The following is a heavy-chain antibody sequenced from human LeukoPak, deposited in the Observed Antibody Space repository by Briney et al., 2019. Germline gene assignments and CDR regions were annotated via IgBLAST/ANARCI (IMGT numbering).Heavy chain of an antibody. Sequence: GGSLRLSCAASGFTFDDCAMHWVRQAPGKGLEWVSGINWSSGSIGYGDSVKGRFIISRDNAKNSLYLQMNSLRTEDMALYYCAKDNRNYYIDYWGQGTLVTVSS. CDR1: GFTFDDCA. D-gene: IGHD3-10*01. V-gene: IGHV3-9*03. CDR3: AKDNRNYYIDY. J-gene: IGHJ4*02. CDR2: INWSSGSI.